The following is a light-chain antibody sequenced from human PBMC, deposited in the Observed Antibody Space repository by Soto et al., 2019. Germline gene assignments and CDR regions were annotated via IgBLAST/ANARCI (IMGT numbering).Light chain of an antibody. CDR3: CSYSGSHTFDVV. V-gene: IGLV2-14*02. CDR2: EDI. J-gene: IGLJ2*01. CDR1: SSDVEANKL. Sequence: QSALPQPASVSGSPGQSITISCTGSSSDVEANKLVSWYQQHPGTTPRLLIYEDIRRPSGISSRFSGSKSGNTASLTISGLQAEDEADYYCCSYSGSHTFDVVFGGGTKLTVL.